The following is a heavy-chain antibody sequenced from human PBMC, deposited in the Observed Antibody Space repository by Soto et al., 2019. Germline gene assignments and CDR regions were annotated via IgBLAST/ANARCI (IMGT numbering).Heavy chain of an antibody. V-gene: IGHV4-34*01. Sequence: QVQLQQWGAELLKPSETLSLTCAVYGGSFSGYYWSWIRQPPGKGLEWIGEINHSGSTNYNPSLKSRVTISVDTSKNQFSLKLSSVTAADTAVYYCARGGNSGYVWWGQGTLVTVSS. D-gene: IGHD5-12*01. CDR1: GGSFSGYY. CDR2: INHSGST. J-gene: IGHJ4*02. CDR3: ARGGNSGYVW.